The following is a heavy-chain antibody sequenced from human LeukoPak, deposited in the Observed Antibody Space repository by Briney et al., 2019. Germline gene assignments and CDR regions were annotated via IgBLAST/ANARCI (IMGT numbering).Heavy chain of an antibody. J-gene: IGHJ6*03. CDR1: GGSISSYY. D-gene: IGHD2-2*01. CDR2: IYTSGST. V-gene: IGHV4-4*07. Sequence: PSETLSLTCTVSGGSISSYYWSWIRQHAGKGLEWIGRIYTSGSTNYNPSLKSRVTISVDKSKNQFSLKLSSVTAADTAVYYCARLVVVPAAGLYYYYYMDVWGKGTTVTVS. CDR3: ARLVVVPAAGLYYYYYMDV.